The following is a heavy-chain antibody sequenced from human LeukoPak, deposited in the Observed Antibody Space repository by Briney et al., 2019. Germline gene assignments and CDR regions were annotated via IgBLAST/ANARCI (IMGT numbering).Heavy chain of an antibody. CDR1: GYSISSGYY. J-gene: IGHJ4*02. CDR2: IYHSGST. V-gene: IGHV4-38-2*01. CDR3: ARFVSGVVVVPAAAGYYYFDY. Sequence: KPSETLSLTCAVSGYSISSGYYWGWIRQPPGKGLEWIGSIYHSGSTYDNPSLKSRVTISVDTSKNQFSLKLSSVTAADTAVYYCARFVSGVVVVPAAAGYYYFDYWGQGTLVTVSS. D-gene: IGHD2-2*01.